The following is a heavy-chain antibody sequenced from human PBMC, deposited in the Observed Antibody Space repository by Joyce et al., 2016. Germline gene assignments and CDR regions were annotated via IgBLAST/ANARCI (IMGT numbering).Heavy chain of an antibody. CDR3: SNYDLWSGYSPSRDV. CDR2: SRSKANGDAT. J-gene: IGHJ6*02. CDR1: GFTLSGSS. Sequence: EVQLVESGGGLVQPGGSMKLSCAVSGFTLSGSSVHWVRQASGKGLEGVGRSRSKANGDATAYAASVKGRFSISRDDSKNTAYLQMNSLKTEDTAVYYCSNYDLWSGYSPSRDVWGQGSTVTVSS. D-gene: IGHD3-3*01. V-gene: IGHV3-73*02.